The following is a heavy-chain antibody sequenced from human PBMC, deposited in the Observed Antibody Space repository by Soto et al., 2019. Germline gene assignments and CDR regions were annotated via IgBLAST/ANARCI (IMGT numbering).Heavy chain of an antibody. V-gene: IGHV2-5*02. CDR3: ARLTDLYIMVDF. D-gene: IGHD3-16*01. Sequence: SGPTLANPTPTLTLTCTFSGFSLSTREGGVGWIRQPPGKARELLGIIYWDDDKRYSPLLNKRLPITKDSSKNQLVLTMTNMDSVDTGTYFCARLTDLYIMVDFWGQGTQVTVSS. CDR2: IYWDDDK. J-gene: IGHJ4*02. CDR1: GFSLSTREGG.